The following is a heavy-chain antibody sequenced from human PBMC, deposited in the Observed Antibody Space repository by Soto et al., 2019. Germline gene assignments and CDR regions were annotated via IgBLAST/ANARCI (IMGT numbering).Heavy chain of an antibody. D-gene: IGHD5-18*01. CDR1: GYTFTSYG. J-gene: IGHJ4*02. Sequence: QVQLVQSGAEVKKPGASVKVSCKASGYTFTSYGISWVRQAPGQGLEWMGWINAYNGNTNYAQKLQGRVTMTTDTPTSTAYRELRSLRSDNTAVYYCAKDVGYGLIDSWGKGTLVTVSS. V-gene: IGHV1-18*01. CDR3: AKDVGYGLIDS. CDR2: INAYNGNT.